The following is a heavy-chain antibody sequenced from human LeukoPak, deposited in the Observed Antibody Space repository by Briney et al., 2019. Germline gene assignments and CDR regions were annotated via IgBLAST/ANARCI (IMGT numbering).Heavy chain of an antibody. Sequence: SETLSLTCTVSGGSISSYYWSWIRQPPGKGLEWIGYINYSGSTNYNPSLKSRVTISVDRSKNQFSLKLSSVTAADTAVYYCACGYYIYRFDYWGQGTLVTVSS. CDR2: INYSGST. D-gene: IGHD3-22*01. CDR3: ACGYYIYRFDY. V-gene: IGHV4-59*12. CDR1: GGSISSYY. J-gene: IGHJ4*02.